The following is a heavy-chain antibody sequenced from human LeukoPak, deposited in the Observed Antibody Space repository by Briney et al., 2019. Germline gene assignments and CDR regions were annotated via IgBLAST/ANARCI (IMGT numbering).Heavy chain of an antibody. J-gene: IGHJ4*02. CDR3: ARQSIAAADDY. CDR2: IGSGGSPI. V-gene: IGHV3-48*04. D-gene: IGHD6-13*01. CDR1: GFTFSNYP. Sequence: GGSLRLSCAASGFTFSNYPMNWVRQAPGKGLEWVSYIGSGGSPIYYADSVRGRFSISRDNAKNSLYLQMSSLRAEDTAVYYCARQSIAAADDYWGQGTLVTVSS.